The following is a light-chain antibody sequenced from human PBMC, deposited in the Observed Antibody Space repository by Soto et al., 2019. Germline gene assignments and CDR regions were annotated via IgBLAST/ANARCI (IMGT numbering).Light chain of an antibody. CDR1: SSNIGSNT. J-gene: IGLJ1*01. Sequence: QSVLTQPPSASGTPGQRVTISCSGSSSNIGSNTVNWYLQLPGTAPKLLIYSNNQRPSGVPDRFSGSKSGTSASLAISGLQSEDEADYYCAAWDDSLNGNVFGTGTKLTVL. CDR3: AAWDDSLNGNV. V-gene: IGLV1-44*01. CDR2: SNN.